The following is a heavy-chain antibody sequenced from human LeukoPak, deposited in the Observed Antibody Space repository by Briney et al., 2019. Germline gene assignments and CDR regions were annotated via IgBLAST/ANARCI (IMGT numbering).Heavy chain of an antibody. Sequence: GGSLRLSCAASGFTFSNYGMHWVRQAPGKGLEWVAFIRYEGNEEYYADSVKGRFSISRDNAKNSLYLQMNSLRAEDTAVYYCAELGITMIGGVWGKGTTVTISS. CDR3: AELGITMIGGV. CDR1: GFTFSNYG. D-gene: IGHD3-10*02. CDR2: IRYEGNEE. V-gene: IGHV3-30*02. J-gene: IGHJ6*04.